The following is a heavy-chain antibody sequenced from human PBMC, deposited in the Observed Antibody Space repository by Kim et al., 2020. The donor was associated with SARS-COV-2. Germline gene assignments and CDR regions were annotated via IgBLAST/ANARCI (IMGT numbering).Heavy chain of an antibody. J-gene: IGHJ6*02. Sequence: SETLSLTCNVSGGSISSYSWSWIRQPPGKGLEWLGYIFNSGRTNHNPSLKGRVLISVDMSNNRFSLRLKSVTAADSAVYYCAKWGSPSTRYGMDVWGQGTTVTVSS. D-gene: IGHD1-1*01. CDR2: IFNSGRT. CDR1: GGSISSYS. V-gene: IGHV4-59*13. CDR3: AKWGSPSTRYGMDV.